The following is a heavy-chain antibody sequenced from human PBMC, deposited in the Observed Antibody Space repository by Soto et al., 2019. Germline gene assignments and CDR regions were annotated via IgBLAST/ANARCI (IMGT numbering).Heavy chain of an antibody. D-gene: IGHD6-13*01. V-gene: IGHV4-59*01. CDR1: GGSISSYY. CDR3: ARDYGSSWYRNWFDP. Sequence: SETLSLTCTVSGGSISSYYWSWIRQPPGKGLEWIGYIYYSGSTNYNPSLKSRVTISVDTSKNQFSLKLSSVTAADTAVYYCARDYGSSWYRNWFDPWGQGTLVTSPQ. CDR2: IYYSGST. J-gene: IGHJ5*02.